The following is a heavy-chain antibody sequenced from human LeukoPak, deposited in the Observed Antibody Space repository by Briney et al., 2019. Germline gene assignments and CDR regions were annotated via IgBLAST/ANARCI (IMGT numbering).Heavy chain of an antibody. CDR2: IWYVGSNK. J-gene: IGHJ6*04. CDR3: ARDVVGATPRYYYYGMDV. CDR1: GFTFSSYG. Sequence: PGGSLRLSCAASGFTFSSYGMHWVRQAPGKGLEWVAVIWYVGSNKYYADSVKGRFTISRDNSKSTLYLQMNSLRANDTAVYYCARDVVGATPRYYYYGMDVWGKGATVTVSS. V-gene: IGHV3-33*01. D-gene: IGHD2-15*01.